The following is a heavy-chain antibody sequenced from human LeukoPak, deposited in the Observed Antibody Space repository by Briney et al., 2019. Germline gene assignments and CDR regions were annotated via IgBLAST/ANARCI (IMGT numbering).Heavy chain of an antibody. V-gene: IGHV3-74*01. CDR2: SHNDGNSV. J-gene: IGHJ4*02. D-gene: IGHD5-18*01. Sequence: GGSLRLSCAASGFTFNRYWMHWVRQVPGKEVVWVSHSHNDGNSVSYADSVKGRFTVSRDNAKNTLYLQMNRLRPEDTAVYYCVRHNYGYDYWGQGTLGTVSS. CDR1: GFTFNRYW. CDR3: VRHNYGYDY.